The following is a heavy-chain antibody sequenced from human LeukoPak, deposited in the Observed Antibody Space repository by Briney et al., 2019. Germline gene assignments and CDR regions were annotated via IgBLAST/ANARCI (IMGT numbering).Heavy chain of an antibody. V-gene: IGHV3-7*03. J-gene: IGHJ4*02. CDR2: INQDGREE. CDR3: ASGQQLGY. Sequence: GWALRLSCAACGFIFRTYWMRWVRPAPGRGLDWVTNINQDGREEFYVYSVKGRFTISRDNAKKSLYLQMNSLRAEDTAVYYCASGQQLGYWGQGTLVTVSS. CDR1: GFIFRTYW. D-gene: IGHD6-13*01.